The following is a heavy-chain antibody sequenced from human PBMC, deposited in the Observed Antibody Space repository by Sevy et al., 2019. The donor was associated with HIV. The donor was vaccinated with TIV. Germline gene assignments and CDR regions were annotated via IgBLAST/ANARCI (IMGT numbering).Heavy chain of an antibody. CDR1: GFTFSSYA. Sequence: GWSLRLSCAASGFTFSSYAMSWVRQAPGKGLEWVSAISGSGGSTYYADSVKGRFTISRDNSKNTLYLQMNSLRAEDTAVYYCAKDNLGSSWYRGKAFDIWGQGTMVTVSS. CDR3: AKDNLGSSWYRGKAFDI. J-gene: IGHJ3*02. V-gene: IGHV3-23*01. D-gene: IGHD6-13*01. CDR2: ISGSGGST.